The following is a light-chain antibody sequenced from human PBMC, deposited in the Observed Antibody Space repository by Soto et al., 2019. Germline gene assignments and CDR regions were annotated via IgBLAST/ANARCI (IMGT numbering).Light chain of an antibody. J-gene: IGKJ1*01. CDR1: QSVSSR. V-gene: IGKV3-15*01. CDR3: RHYNNWPPET. Sequence: EIVMTQSPATLSVSPGERATLSCRASQSVSSRLAWYQQKRGQAPRLLIYDASTRATGIPARFSGSGSGTEFNLTISSLQSEDFAIYYCRHYNNWPPETFGQVTKVDIK. CDR2: DAS.